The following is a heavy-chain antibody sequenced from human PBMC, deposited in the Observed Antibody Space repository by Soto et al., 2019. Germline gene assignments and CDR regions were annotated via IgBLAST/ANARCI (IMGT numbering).Heavy chain of an antibody. CDR1: GFTFSNDV. V-gene: IGHV3-64D*06. Sequence: PGGSLRLSCSASGFTFSNDVMHWVRQAPGKGLEYVSTISTYGDTTYYADSVKGRFTISRDNSKNTLYLQMSSLKAEDTAVYYCVKGTSMGIYAHFDYWGQGTLVTVSS. D-gene: IGHD3-16*01. CDR3: VKGTSMGIYAHFDY. J-gene: IGHJ4*02. CDR2: ISTYGDTT.